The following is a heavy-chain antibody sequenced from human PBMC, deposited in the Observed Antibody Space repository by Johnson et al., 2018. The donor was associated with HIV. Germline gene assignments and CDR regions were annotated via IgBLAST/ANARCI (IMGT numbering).Heavy chain of an antibody. Sequence: VQVVESGGGVVQPGGSLRLSCAASGFTVSSNYMSWVRQAPGKGLEWVSVIYSGGSTYYADSVKGRFTISRDNSKNTLYLQMNSLRAGDTAVYYCARGGYDRDAFDIWGQGTMVTVSS. V-gene: IGHV3-66*01. CDR1: GFTVSSNY. CDR3: ARGGYDRDAFDI. D-gene: IGHD3-22*01. J-gene: IGHJ3*02. CDR2: IYSGGST.